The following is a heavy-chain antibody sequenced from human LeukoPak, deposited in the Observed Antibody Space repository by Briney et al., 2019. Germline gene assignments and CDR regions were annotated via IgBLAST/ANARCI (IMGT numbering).Heavy chain of an antibody. CDR3: AREGGKVGATKVDY. CDR2: IYYSGST. J-gene: IGHJ4*02. Sequence: SETLSLTCTVSGGSISSYYWSWIRQPPGKGLEWIGYIYYSGSTNYNPSLKSRVTISVDTSKNQFSLKLSSVTAADTAVYYCAREGGKVGATKVDYWGQGTLVTVSS. CDR1: GGSISSYY. V-gene: IGHV4-59*01. D-gene: IGHD5-24*01.